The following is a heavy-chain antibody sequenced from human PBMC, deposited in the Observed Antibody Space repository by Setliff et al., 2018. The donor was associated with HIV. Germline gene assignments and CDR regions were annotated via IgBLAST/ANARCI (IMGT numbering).Heavy chain of an antibody. CDR1: GYTFTRYA. J-gene: IGHJ5*02. Sequence: ASVKVSCKASGYTFTRYAIHWLRQAPGQSLEWMGWINADNSDTKYSQKFQGRLTITRDTSANTVYMELSSLGSEDTAVFYCARDRDSLLIGYTPNNWFDPWGQGTLVTVSS. D-gene: IGHD6-13*01. V-gene: IGHV1-3*01. CDR2: INADNSDT. CDR3: ARDRDSLLIGYTPNNWFDP.